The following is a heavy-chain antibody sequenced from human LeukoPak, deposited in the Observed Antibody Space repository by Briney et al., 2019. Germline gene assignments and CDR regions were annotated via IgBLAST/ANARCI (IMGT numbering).Heavy chain of an antibody. Sequence: GGSLRLSCAASGFTFSNYWMSWVRQAPGKGLEWVANIKQDGGEKLYVDSVKGRFTISRDNAKNSLYLQMNSLRAEDTAVYYCASDYYDSSGYSSRAFDIWGQGTMVTVSS. J-gene: IGHJ3*02. D-gene: IGHD3-22*01. V-gene: IGHV3-7*01. CDR1: GFTFSNYW. CDR3: ASDYYDSSGYSSRAFDI. CDR2: IKQDGGEK.